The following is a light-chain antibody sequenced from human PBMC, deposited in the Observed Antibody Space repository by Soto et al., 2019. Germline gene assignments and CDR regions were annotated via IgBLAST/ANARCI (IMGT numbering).Light chain of an antibody. CDR1: SSNIGAGYD. Sequence: QSVLTHPPSVSGAQGEMGTISCTRSSSNIGAGYDVHWYQQLPGTAPKLLIYGNSNRPSGVPDRFSGSKSGTSASLAITGLQAEDEADYYCQSYDSSLSGYVFGTGTKVTVL. V-gene: IGLV1-40*01. CDR3: QSYDSSLSGYV. J-gene: IGLJ1*01. CDR2: GNS.